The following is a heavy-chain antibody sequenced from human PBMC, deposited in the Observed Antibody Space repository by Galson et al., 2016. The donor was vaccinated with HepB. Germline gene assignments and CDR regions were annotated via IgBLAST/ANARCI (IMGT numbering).Heavy chain of an antibody. Sequence: SLRLSCAASRFTFPNYWMTWVRQAPGKGLEWVANIKQDGSEEYYVDSVKGRFTISSDNAKNSLDLQMNSLRAEDTAVCFGARFQEGGYDSTSYYYYFGFDVWGQGTTVTVSS. CDR3: ARFQEGGYDSTSYYYYFGFDV. D-gene: IGHD5-12*01. CDR2: IKQDGSEE. J-gene: IGHJ6*02. V-gene: IGHV3-7*03. CDR1: RFTFPNYW.